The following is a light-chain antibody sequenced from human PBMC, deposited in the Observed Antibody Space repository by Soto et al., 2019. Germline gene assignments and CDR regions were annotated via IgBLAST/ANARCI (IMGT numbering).Light chain of an antibody. CDR1: QSISSY. CDR3: QQSYSTPRT. Sequence: DIQMTQSPSSLSASVGERVTITCRASQSISSYLNWYQQKPGKAPKLLIYAASSLQSGVPSSFSGSGSGTDFTLTLSILQPEEFATYYCQQSYSTPRTFGQATKVEI. CDR2: AAS. J-gene: IGKJ1*01. V-gene: IGKV1-39*01.